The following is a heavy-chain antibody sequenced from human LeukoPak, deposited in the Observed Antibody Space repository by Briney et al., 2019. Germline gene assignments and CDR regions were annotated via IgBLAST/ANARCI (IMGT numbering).Heavy chain of an antibody. V-gene: IGHV4-59*12. CDR3: ARDPFSTVVTGI. CDR1: GGSISSYY. CDR2: IYHSGST. J-gene: IGHJ4*02. D-gene: IGHD4-23*01. Sequence: PSETLSLTCTVSGGSISSYYWSWIRQPPGKGLEWIGYIYHSGSTYYNPSLKSRVTISVDRSKNQFSLKLSSVTAADTAVYYCARDPFSTVVTGIWGQGTLVTVSS.